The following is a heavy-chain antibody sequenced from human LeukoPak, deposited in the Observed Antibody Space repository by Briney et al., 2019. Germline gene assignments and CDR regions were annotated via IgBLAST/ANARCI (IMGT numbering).Heavy chain of an antibody. Sequence: PSETLSLTCAVYGGSFNDYYWTWIRQPPGKGLEWIGEIHPGGSTTYKPSLESRVTISVDTSKNQFSLRLSSLTAADTAVYFCARGGDGYKTGNYWGQGTLVTVSS. CDR3: ARGGDGYKTGNY. V-gene: IGHV4-34*01. D-gene: IGHD5-24*01. CDR2: IHPGGST. J-gene: IGHJ4*02. CDR1: GGSFNDYY.